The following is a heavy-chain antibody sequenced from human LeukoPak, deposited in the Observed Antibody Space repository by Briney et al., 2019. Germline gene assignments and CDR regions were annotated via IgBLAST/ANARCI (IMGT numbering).Heavy chain of an antibody. D-gene: IGHD5-18*01. CDR2: IYYSGST. CDR3: ARVRGVGWRTAMVRTFDY. CDR1: GGSISSGGYY. V-gene: IGHV4-30-4*01. Sequence: SETLSLTCTVSGGSISSGGYYWSWIRQPPGKGLEWIGYIYYSGSTYYNPSLKSRVTISVDTSKNQFSLKLSSVTAADTAVYYCARVRGVGWRTAMVRTFDYWGQGTLVTVSS. J-gene: IGHJ4*02.